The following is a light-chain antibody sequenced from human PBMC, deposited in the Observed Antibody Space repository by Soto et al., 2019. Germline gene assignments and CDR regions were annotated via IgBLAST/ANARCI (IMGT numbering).Light chain of an antibody. CDR3: AAWDDNLSGLYV. J-gene: IGLJ1*01. CDR2: RNS. CDR1: ASTIGRNY. Sequence: QSLLTQSPSASGTPGQRVTISCSGSASTIGRNYVYWYQQLPGTAPKLLIYRNSQRPSGVPDRFSGSKSGTSASLAISGLRYEDEADYYCAAWDDNLSGLYVFGAGTKVTVL. V-gene: IGLV1-47*01.